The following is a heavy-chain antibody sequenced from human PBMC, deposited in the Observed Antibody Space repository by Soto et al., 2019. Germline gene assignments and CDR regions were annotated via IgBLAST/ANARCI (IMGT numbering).Heavy chain of an antibody. D-gene: IGHD2-8*01. CDR3: AKGQRLIVPYPH. Sequence: EVQLLESGGGLVQPGGSLRLSCAASGFTFSSSAMSWVRQAPGKGLEWVSAISGSGGSTYYADSVKGRFTISRDNSKNTLYLQRNSLGAGDTAVYYCAKGQRLIVPYPHWGQGTLVTVSS. CDR1: GFTFSSSA. J-gene: IGHJ4*02. V-gene: IGHV3-23*01. CDR2: ISGSGGST.